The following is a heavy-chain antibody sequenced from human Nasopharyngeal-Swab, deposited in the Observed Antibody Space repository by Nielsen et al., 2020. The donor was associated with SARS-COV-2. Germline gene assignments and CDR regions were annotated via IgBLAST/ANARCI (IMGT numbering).Heavy chain of an antibody. D-gene: IGHD1-1*01. V-gene: IGHV1-18*04. J-gene: IGHJ6*02. CDR1: GYTFTSYG. CDR3: ARDAGYNWTRHGMDV. CDR2: ISAYNGNT. Sequence: ASVKVSCKASGYTFTSYGISWVRQAPGQGLEWMGWISAYNGNTNYAQKLQGRVTMTTDTSTSTAYMELRSLRSDDTAVYYCARDAGYNWTRHGMDVWGQGNTVTVSS.